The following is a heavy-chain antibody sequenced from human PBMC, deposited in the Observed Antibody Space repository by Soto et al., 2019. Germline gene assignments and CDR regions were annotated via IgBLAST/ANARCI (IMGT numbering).Heavy chain of an antibody. CDR3: ARASVGVSSAFDI. Sequence: SETLSLTCTVSGGSISSYYWSWIRQPPGKGLEWIGYIYYSGSTNYNPSLKSRVTISVDTSKNQFSLKLSSVTAADTAVYYCARASVGVSSAFDIWGQGTMVTVSS. CDR1: GGSISSYY. D-gene: IGHD1-26*01. V-gene: IGHV4-59*08. CDR2: IYYSGST. J-gene: IGHJ3*02.